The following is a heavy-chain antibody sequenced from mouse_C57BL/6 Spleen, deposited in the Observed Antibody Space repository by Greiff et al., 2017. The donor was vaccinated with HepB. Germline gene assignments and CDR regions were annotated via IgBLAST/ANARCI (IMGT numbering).Heavy chain of an antibody. CDR2: IDPSDSET. Sequence: QVQLQQPGAELVRPGSSVKLSCKASGYTFTSYWMHWVKQRPIQGLEWIGNIDPSDSETHYNQKFKDKATLTVDKSSSTAYMQLSSQTSEDSAVYYCARRTTVAYWYFDGWGTGTTVTVSS. J-gene: IGHJ1*03. V-gene: IGHV1-52*01. CDR3: ARRTTVAYWYFDG. CDR1: GYTFTSYW. D-gene: IGHD1-1*01.